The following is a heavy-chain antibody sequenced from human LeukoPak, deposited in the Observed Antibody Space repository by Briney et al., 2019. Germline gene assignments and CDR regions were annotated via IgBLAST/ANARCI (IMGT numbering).Heavy chain of an antibody. CDR3: AKDWYYYDSSGYMALFDY. V-gene: IGHV3-23*01. CDR1: GFTFSSYA. D-gene: IGHD3-22*01. Sequence: GGSLRLSCAASGFTFSSYAMSWVRQAPGKGLEWVSAISGSGGSTYYADSVKGRFTISRDNSKNTLYLQMNSLRAEDTAVYYCAKDWYYYDSSGYMALFDYWGQGTLVTVSS. CDR2: ISGSGGST. J-gene: IGHJ4*02.